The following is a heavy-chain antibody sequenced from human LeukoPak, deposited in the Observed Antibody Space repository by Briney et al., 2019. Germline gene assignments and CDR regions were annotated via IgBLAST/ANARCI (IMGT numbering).Heavy chain of an antibody. CDR3: ARDPGYYGSGSYYNS. J-gene: IGHJ4*02. CDR2: INHSGST. V-gene: IGHV4-34*01. Sequence: PSETLSLTCAVYGGSFSGYYWSWIRQPPGKGLEWIGEINHSGSTNYNPSLKSRVTISVDTSKNQFSLKLSSVTAADTAVYYCARDPGYYGSGSYYNSWGQGTLVTVSS. CDR1: GGSFSGYY. D-gene: IGHD3-10*01.